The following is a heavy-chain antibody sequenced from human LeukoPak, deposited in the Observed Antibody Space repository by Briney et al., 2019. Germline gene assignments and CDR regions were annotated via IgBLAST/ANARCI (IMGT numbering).Heavy chain of an antibody. CDR1: GYTLTELS. V-gene: IGHV1-24*01. Sequence: ASVKVSCKVSGYTLTELSMDWVRQAPGKGLEWMGGFDPEDGETIYAQKFQGRVTMAEDTSTDTAYMELSSLRSEDTAVYYCATADSSGYPADYWGQGTLVTVSS. CDR2: FDPEDGET. CDR3: ATADSSGYPADY. J-gene: IGHJ4*02. D-gene: IGHD3-22*01.